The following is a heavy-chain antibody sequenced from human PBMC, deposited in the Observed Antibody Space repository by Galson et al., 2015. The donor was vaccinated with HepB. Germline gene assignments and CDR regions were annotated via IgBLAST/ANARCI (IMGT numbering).Heavy chain of an antibody. Sequence: SVKVSCKASGGTFSSYAISWVRQAPEQGLEWMGRIIPILGIANYAQKFQGRVTITADKSTSTAYMELSSLKSEDTAVYYCAREVVGATTGFVFDYNFDYWGQGTLVTVSS. J-gene: IGHJ4*02. CDR2: IIPILGIA. V-gene: IGHV1-69*04. CDR3: AREVVGATTGFVFDYNFDY. D-gene: IGHD1-26*01. CDR1: GGTFSSYA.